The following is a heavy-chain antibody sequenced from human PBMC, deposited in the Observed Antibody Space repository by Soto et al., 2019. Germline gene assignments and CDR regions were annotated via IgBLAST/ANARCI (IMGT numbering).Heavy chain of an antibody. CDR2: IYYSGST. D-gene: IGHD1-20*01. J-gene: IGHJ5*02. Sequence: SETLSLTCTVSGGSISSGGYYWSWIRQHPGKGLEWIGYIYYSGSTYYNPSLKSRVTISVDTSKNQFSLKLSSVTAADTAVYYCARPKSSNWNDLGWFDPWGQGTLVTVSS. CDR1: GGSISSGGYY. CDR3: ARPKSSNWNDLGWFDP. V-gene: IGHV4-31*03.